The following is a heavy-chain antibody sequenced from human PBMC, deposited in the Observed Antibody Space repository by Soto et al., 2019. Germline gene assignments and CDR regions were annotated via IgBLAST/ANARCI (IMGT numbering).Heavy chain of an antibody. V-gene: IGHV3-30*18. Sequence: QVQLVESGGGVVQPGRSLRLSCAASGFTFSSFGMHWVRQAPGKGLEWVAVISFDGSNKYYADSVKGRCTISRDNSKNTLSLQMNSLKAEDTAVYYCAKDTSKYSNNWPAYYGLDVWGQGTTVTVSS. CDR1: GFTFSSFG. CDR3: AKDTSKYSNNWPAYYGLDV. J-gene: IGHJ6*02. D-gene: IGHD1-1*01. CDR2: ISFDGSNK.